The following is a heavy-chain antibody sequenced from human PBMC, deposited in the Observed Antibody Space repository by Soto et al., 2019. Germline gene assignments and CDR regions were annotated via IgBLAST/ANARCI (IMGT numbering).Heavy chain of an antibody. V-gene: IGHV3-30*18. CDR2: ISYDGSNK. D-gene: IGHD1-26*01. Sequence: PGGSLRLSCAASGFTFSNAWMSWVRQAPGKGLGWVAVISYDGSNKYYADSVKGRFTISRDNSKNTLYLQVNSLRAEDTAVYYCAKDLYSGSSHPDYWGQGTLVTVSS. CDR3: AKDLYSGSSHPDY. J-gene: IGHJ4*02. CDR1: GFTFSNAW.